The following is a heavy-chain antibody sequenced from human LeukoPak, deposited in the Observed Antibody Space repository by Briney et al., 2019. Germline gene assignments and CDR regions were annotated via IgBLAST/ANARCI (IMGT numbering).Heavy chain of an antibody. J-gene: IGHJ5*02. D-gene: IGHD7-27*01. CDR3: ARELTGDTLPWFDP. CDR2: IYYSGST. Sequence: SETLTLTCTVSGGSISSSSYYWSWIRQPPGKGLEWIGYIYYSGSTNYNPSLKSRVTISVDTSKNQFSLKLSSVTAADTAVYYCARELTGDTLPWFDPWGPGNPGHRLL. CDR1: GGSISSSSYY. V-gene: IGHV4-61*01.